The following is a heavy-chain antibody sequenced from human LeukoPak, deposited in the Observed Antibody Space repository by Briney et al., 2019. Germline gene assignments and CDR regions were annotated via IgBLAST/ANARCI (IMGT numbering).Heavy chain of an antibody. D-gene: IGHD6-19*01. V-gene: IGHV3-21*01. CDR2: ISSSSSYI. J-gene: IGHJ4*02. CDR3: AKDGGLGFDY. Sequence: PGGSLRLSCAASGFTFSSYSMNWVRQAPGKGLEWVSSISSSSSYIYYADSVKGRFTISRDNSKNTLYLQMNSLRAEDTAVYYCAKDGGLGFDYWGQGTLVTVSS. CDR1: GFTFSSYS.